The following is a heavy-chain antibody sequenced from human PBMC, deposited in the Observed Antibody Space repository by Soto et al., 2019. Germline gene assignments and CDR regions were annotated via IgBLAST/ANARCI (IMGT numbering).Heavy chain of an antibody. D-gene: IGHD6-19*01. CDR3: TTDRTAVAAYDY. Sequence: EVQLVESGGGLVKPGGSLRLSCAASGFTFSNAWMSWVRQAPGKGLEWVGRIKSKTDGGTTDYAAPVKGRFTISRDDSKNTLYLQMNSLKTYATAVYYCTTDRTAVAAYDYWGQGTLVTVSS. CDR1: GFTFSNAW. J-gene: IGHJ4*02. CDR2: IKSKTDGGTT. V-gene: IGHV3-15*01.